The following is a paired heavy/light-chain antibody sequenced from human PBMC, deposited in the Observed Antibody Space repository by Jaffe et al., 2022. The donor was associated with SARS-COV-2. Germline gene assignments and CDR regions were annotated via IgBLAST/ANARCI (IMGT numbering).Light chain of an antibody. CDR1: SSSIGSKT. J-gene: IGLJ3*02. V-gene: IGLV1-44*01. Sequence: QSVLTQPPSVSGTPGQRVTISCSGSSSSIGSKTVNWYQQLPGTAPKLLIYSNNQRPSGVPDRFSGSKSGTSASLAISGLQSEDEADYYCAAWDDSVNGRVFGGGTKLTVL. CDR3: AAWDDSVNGRV. CDR2: SNN.
Heavy chain of an antibody. CDR3: SSLYSPSFGKWFDP. J-gene: IGHJ5*02. CDR2: IRSKANNYAT. V-gene: IGHV3-73*02. D-gene: IGHD4-4*01. CDR1: GFPFSDAA. Sequence: EVQLVESGGGSVQPGGSLKLSCAASGFPFSDAALDWVRQTAGKGLEWVGRIRSKANNYATFYGASVKGRFSISRDDSKNMAYLHMNSLETEDTAMYFCSSLYSPSFGKWFDPWGQGTLVTVSS.